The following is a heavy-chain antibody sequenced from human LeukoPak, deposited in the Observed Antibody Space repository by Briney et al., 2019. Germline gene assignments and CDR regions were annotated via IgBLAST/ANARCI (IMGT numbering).Heavy chain of an antibody. CDR2: IYYTGST. CDR3: ARGPDGYYEDY. J-gene: IGHJ4*02. CDR1: GDSVSNGNYY. Sequence: PSETLSLTCIVSGDSVSNGNYYWSWLRQPPGKALEWIGYIYYTGSTYYNPSLEGRVTISVDTSRNHFSVKLSSVTAADTAVYYCARGPDGYYEDYWGQGTLVTVSS. D-gene: IGHD3-22*01. V-gene: IGHV4-61*03.